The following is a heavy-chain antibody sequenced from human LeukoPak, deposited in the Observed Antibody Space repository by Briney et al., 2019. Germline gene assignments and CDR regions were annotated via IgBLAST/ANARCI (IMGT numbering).Heavy chain of an antibody. J-gene: IGHJ4*02. D-gene: IGHD6-25*01. Sequence: QPGGTLRLSCAASGFTFSNYGMNWVRQAPGKGLEWVSGITGRGENTYYADSVKGRSTISRDNSKNTLYLQMNSLRAEDAAIYYCARDRRLASFDYGGQGTLVTVSS. CDR1: GFTFSNYG. V-gene: IGHV3-23*01. CDR2: ITGRGENT. CDR3: ARDRRLASFDY.